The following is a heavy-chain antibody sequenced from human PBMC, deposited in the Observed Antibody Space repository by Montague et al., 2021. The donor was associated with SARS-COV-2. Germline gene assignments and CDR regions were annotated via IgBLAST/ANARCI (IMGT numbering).Heavy chain of an antibody. CDR2: INHRGST. V-gene: IGHV4-34*01. Sequence: SETLSLTCAVYGGTFSAHSWSWVRQSPGKGLEWIGEINHRGSTTYMSSLKSRVTMSVDTSKNQFSLKLSSVTAADTAIYYCARGGLAGGNYDIWSFSYTRPLDYWGQGTLVTASS. J-gene: IGHJ4*02. CDR3: ARGGLAGGNYDIWSFSYTRPLDY. CDR1: GGTFSAHS. D-gene: IGHD3-3*01.